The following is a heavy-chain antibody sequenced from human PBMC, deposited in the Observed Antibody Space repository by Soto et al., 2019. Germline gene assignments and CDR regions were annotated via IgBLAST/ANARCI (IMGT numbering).Heavy chain of an antibody. V-gene: IGHV5-51*01. J-gene: IGHJ5*01. CDR2: IYPGDSDT. Sequence: GESLKISCKGSGYSFSSNWIAWVRQMPGKGLEWMGIIYPGDSDTRYSPSFQGQVTISADKSISTAYLQWSSLKASDTAMYYCFINDPFHKRNYWLDYWAHGTLVTV. CDR3: FINDPFHKRNYWLDY. D-gene: IGHD1-7*01. CDR1: GYSFSSNW.